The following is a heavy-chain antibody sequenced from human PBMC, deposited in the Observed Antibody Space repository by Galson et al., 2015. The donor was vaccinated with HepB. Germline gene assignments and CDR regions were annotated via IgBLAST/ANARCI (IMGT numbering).Heavy chain of an antibody. V-gene: IGHV3-30*18. Sequence: SLRLSCAASGFTFSSYGMHWVRQAPGKGLEWVAVISYDGSNKYYADSVKGRFTISRDNSKNTLYLQMNSLRAEDTAVYYCAKDQTRDGYNFDYWGQGTLVTVSS. J-gene: IGHJ4*02. CDR1: GFTFSSYG. D-gene: IGHD5-24*01. CDR2: ISYDGSNK. CDR3: AKDQTRDGYNFDY.